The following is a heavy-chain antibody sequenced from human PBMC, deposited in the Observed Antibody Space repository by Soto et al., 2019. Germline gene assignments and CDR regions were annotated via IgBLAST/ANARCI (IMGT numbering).Heavy chain of an antibody. Sequence: QVQLVQSGAEVKKPGSSVKVSCKASGGTFSSYTISWVRQAPGQGLEWMGRIIPILGIANYAQKFQGRVTITADKSTSTAYMELSSLRSEDTAVYYCAFGEPGWTGMDVWGQGTTVTVSS. D-gene: IGHD3-10*01. CDR3: AFGEPGWTGMDV. J-gene: IGHJ6*02. CDR2: IIPILGIA. CDR1: GGTFSSYT. V-gene: IGHV1-69*02.